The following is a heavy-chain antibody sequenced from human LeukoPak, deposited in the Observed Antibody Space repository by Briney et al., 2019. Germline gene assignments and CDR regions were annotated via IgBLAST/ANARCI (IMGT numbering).Heavy chain of an antibody. CDR3: AKGSGSPYYFDY. J-gene: IGHJ4*02. CDR1: GFAFSNFA. V-gene: IGHV3-23*01. Sequence: GGSLRLSCAASGFAFSNFAMTWVRQAPGKGLGCVSLISGNGGATYYADSVKGRFTISRDNSTSTLFLQMNSLRADDTAVYYCAKGSGSPYYFDYWGQGALVTVSS. CDR2: ISGNGGAT. D-gene: IGHD3-10*01.